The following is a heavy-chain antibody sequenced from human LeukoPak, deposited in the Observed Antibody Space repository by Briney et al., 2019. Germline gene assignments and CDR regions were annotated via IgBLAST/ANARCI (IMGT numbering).Heavy chain of an antibody. Sequence: SETLSLTCTASGGSISSYYWSWIRQPAGKGLEWIGRIYNSGSTTYNPSLKSRVTMSVDTSKYQFSLKVSSVTAADTAVYYCARVFDSGSQAYFYYMDVWGKGTTVTIFS. CDR3: ARVFDSGSQAYFYYMDV. V-gene: IGHV4-4*07. D-gene: IGHD3-10*01. CDR1: GGSISSYY. J-gene: IGHJ6*03. CDR2: IYNSGST.